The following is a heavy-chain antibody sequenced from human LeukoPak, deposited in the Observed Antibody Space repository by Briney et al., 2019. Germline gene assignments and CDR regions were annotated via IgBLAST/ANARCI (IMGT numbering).Heavy chain of an antibody. CDR1: GFTFSNYG. CDR2: IWYDEDNK. Sequence: GGSLRLSCAASGFTFSNYGMHWVRQAPGKGLEWVTVIWYDEDNKYYADSVKGRFTISRDNSKNTLYLQMNSLRAEDTALYYCARDMNSRYFDYWGQGTLVTVSS. J-gene: IGHJ4*02. V-gene: IGHV3-33*01. D-gene: IGHD4-23*01. CDR3: ARDMNSRYFDY.